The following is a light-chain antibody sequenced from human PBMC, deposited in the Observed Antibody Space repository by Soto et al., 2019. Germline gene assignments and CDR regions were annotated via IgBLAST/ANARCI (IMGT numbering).Light chain of an antibody. Sequence: DIQMTQSPSTLSASVGDRVTITCRASQSISSWLAWYQQKPGKAPKLLIYDASSLECGVPSRFSGSGSGTEFTLTITRLQPDDFATYDCQQYNSYPWTFGQGAKMEIK. CDR2: DAS. J-gene: IGKJ1*01. CDR3: QQYNSYPWT. V-gene: IGKV1-5*01. CDR1: QSISSW.